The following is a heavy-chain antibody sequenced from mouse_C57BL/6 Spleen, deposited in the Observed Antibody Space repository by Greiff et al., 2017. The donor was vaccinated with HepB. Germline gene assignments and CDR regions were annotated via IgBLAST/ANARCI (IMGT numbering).Heavy chain of an antibody. J-gene: IGHJ1*03. V-gene: IGHV1-55*01. CDR3: ARWHYGSSYGYFDV. CDR2: IYPGSGST. D-gene: IGHD1-1*01. Sequence: VQLQQSGAELVKPGASVKMSCKASGYTFTSYWITWVKQRPGQGLEWIGDIYPGSGSTNYNEKFKSKATLTVDTSSSTAYMQLSSLTSEDSAVYYCARWHYGSSYGYFDVWGTGTTVTVSS. CDR1: GYTFTSYW.